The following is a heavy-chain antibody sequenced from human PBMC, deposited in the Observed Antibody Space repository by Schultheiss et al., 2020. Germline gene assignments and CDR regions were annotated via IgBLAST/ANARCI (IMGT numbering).Heavy chain of an antibody. CDR3: AKYGEDIVVAD. CDR2: IYYSGST. Sequence: SETLSLTCTVSGGSISSSSYYWGWIRQPPGKGLEWIGSIYYSGSTYYNPSLKSRVTISVDTSKNQFSLKLSSVTAADTAVYYCAKYGEDIVVADWGQGTLVTVAS. V-gene: IGHV4-39*07. D-gene: IGHD2-15*01. CDR1: GGSISSSSYY. J-gene: IGHJ4*02.